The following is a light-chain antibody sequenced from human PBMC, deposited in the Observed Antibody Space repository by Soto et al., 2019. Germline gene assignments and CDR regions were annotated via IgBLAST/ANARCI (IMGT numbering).Light chain of an antibody. Sequence: DIQMTQSPSSLSASVGDRVTITCRASQSVSTYVNWYQHNPGRAPKLLIYGASSSQSGVPSRFSGSGSGTDFTLTINSLQPEDFATYYCQQTYTYRTFGQGTKVAI. CDR2: GAS. CDR3: QQTYTYRT. CDR1: QSVSTY. V-gene: IGKV1-39*01. J-gene: IGKJ1*01.